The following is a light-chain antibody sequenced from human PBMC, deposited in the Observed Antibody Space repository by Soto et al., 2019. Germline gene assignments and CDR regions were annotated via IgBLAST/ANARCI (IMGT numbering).Light chain of an antibody. V-gene: IGLV7-46*01. J-gene: IGLJ2*01. CDR2: DTN. Sequence: QAVVTQEPSLTVXXXXXXXXXXXXXXXXVNSRHYPYWFQQKPGQAPRTLIYDTNKKQSWTPARFSGSLLGGKAALTLSGAQPEDEAEYYCLLSYSGADVVFGGGTQLTVL. CDR1: XXXVNSRHY. CDR3: LLSYSGADVV.